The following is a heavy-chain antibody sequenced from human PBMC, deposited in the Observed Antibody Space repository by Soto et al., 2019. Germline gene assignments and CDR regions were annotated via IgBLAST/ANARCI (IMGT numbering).Heavy chain of an antibody. Sequence: HVQLQESGPGLVKPSQTLSLTCTVSGGSISSGGYYGSGIRQHPGKGLEWIGYIYYSVSTYYNPSLKSRVTTPVDTTNNQFSLKLSSVTASDTAVYYCTREPLTWCQGTLVTVSS. CDR3: TREPLT. V-gene: IGHV4-31*03. CDR2: IYYSVST. J-gene: IGHJ4*02. CDR1: GGSISSGGYY.